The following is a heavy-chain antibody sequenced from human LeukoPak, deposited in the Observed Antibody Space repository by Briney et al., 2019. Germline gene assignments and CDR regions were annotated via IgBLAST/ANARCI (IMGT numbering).Heavy chain of an antibody. D-gene: IGHD3-10*01. Sequence: SETLSLTCTVSGGSISSYYWSWIRQPPGKGLEWIGYIYYSGSTNYNPSLKSRVTISVDTSKNQFSLKLTSVTAADTAVYYCARRLVRGVSTYYFDYWGQGTLVTVSP. J-gene: IGHJ4*02. CDR2: IYYSGST. CDR1: GGSISSYY. CDR3: ARRLVRGVSTYYFDY. V-gene: IGHV4-59*08.